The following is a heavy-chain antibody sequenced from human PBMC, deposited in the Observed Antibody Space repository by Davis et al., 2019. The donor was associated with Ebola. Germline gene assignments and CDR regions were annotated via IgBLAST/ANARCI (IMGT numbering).Heavy chain of an antibody. J-gene: IGHJ1*01. D-gene: IGHD3-22*01. CDR2: MNPNNGNT. Sequence: AASVKVSCKASGYTFNSYDINWVRQATGQGLEWMGWMNPNNGNTGYIQKFQGRVTMTRNTSISTAYMELSSLRSEDTAVYYCARVHQVAHYDSSGYYLTAEYFQHWGQGTLVTVSS. V-gene: IGHV1-8*02. CDR1: GYTFNSYD. CDR3: ARVHQVAHYDSSGYYLTAEYFQH.